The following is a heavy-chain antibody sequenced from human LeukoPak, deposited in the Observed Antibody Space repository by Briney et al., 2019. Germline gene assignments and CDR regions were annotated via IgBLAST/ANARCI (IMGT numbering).Heavy chain of an antibody. CDR2: IIPILGIA. V-gene: IGHV1-69*04. Sequence: SVKVSCKASGGTFSSYAISWVRQAPGQGLEWMGRIIPILGIANYAQKFQGRVTITADESTSTAYMELSSLRSEDTAVYYCASGTGTTPLYGYYYYYMDVWGKGTTVTVSS. J-gene: IGHJ6*03. CDR3: ASGTGTTPLYGYYYYYMDV. D-gene: IGHD1-7*01. CDR1: GGTFSSYA.